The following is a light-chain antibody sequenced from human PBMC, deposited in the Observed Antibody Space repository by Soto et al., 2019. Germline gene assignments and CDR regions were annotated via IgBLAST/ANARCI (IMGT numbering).Light chain of an antibody. CDR1: QSVISSY. J-gene: IGKJ1*01. CDR3: QQCGSSPS. V-gene: IGKV3-20*01. CDR2: DTS. Sequence: EIVLTQSPGTLSLSPGEKATLSCRASQSVISSYLAWYQQKPGQAPRLLIYDTSSRATCIPDRFSGSGSGTDFTLAISRLEPEDFAVYYCQQCGSSPSFGQGTKVELK.